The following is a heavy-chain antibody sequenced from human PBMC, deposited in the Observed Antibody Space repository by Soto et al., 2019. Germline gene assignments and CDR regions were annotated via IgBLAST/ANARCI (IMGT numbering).Heavy chain of an antibody. Sequence: GASVKVSCKASGGTFSSYAISWVRQAPGQGLEWMGGINADNGNTKYSQKFQGRVTITRDTSASTAYMELSSLRSEDTAVYYCARDQVLRYFDWLSINNYYYYYGMDVWGQGTTVTVSS. CDR3: ARDQVLRYFDWLSINNYYYYYGMDV. CDR2: INADNGNT. CDR1: GGTFSSYA. D-gene: IGHD3-9*01. J-gene: IGHJ6*02. V-gene: IGHV1-3*01.